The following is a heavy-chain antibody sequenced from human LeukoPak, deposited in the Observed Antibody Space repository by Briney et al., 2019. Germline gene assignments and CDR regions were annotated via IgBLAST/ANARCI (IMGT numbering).Heavy chain of an antibody. D-gene: IGHD5-24*01. CDR3: ARATITGWYFDL. CDR1: GFTFNTYP. CDR2: MSHDGSNK. J-gene: IGHJ2*01. V-gene: IGHV3-30*04. Sequence: GGSLRLSCAASGFTFNTYPMHWVRQAPGKGLEWVAVMSHDGSNKYYADSVKGRFTISRDNSENTLYLQMNSLRAEDTAVYYCARATITGWYFDLWGRGTLVTVSS.